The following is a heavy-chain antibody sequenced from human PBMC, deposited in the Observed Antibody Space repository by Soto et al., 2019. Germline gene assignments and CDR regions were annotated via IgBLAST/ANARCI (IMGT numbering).Heavy chain of an antibody. CDR2: ISSSGST. J-gene: IGHJ5*02. D-gene: IGHD6-19*01. CDR1: GDSISSRSFF. Sequence: QLQLQESGPGLVKPSETLSLTCSVSGDSISSRSFFWAWIRQPPGVGLEWLGTISSSGSTYYTPSLRSRVTKSVDTSANRFSLKLSSVTATDTALYYCARHAGYSNGRRWFDPWGQGTLVTVSS. CDR3: ARHAGYSNGRRWFDP. V-gene: IGHV4-39*01.